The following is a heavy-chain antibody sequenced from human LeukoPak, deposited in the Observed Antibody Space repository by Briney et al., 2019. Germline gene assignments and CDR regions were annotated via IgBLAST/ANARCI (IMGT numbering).Heavy chain of an antibody. V-gene: IGHV1-2*02. CDR3: AGERESRGASALDP. CDR2: IHRDSGGT. D-gene: IGHD4/OR15-4a*01. J-gene: IGHJ5*02. CDR1: GYTFSDYY. Sequence: ASVKVSCKASGYTFSDYYMHWVRQAPGQGLEWMGWIHRDSGGTKYAQKFQGRVTITGDTSISTAYMELSRLTSDDTAMYWCAGERESRGASALDPWGQGTLVTVSS.